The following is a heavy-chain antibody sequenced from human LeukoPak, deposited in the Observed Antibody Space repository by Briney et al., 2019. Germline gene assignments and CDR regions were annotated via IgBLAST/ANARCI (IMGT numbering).Heavy chain of an antibody. V-gene: IGHV3-21*01. Sequence: GGSLRLSCAASGFTFSSYSMNWVRQAPGKGLEWVSSISSSSSYIYYADSVKGRFTISRDNAKNSLYLQMNSLRAEDTAVYYCARRTPRRAAAGGYYMDVWGKGTTVTVSS. J-gene: IGHJ6*03. CDR2: ISSSSSYI. CDR1: GFTFSSYS. D-gene: IGHD6-13*01. CDR3: ARRTPRRAAAGGYYMDV.